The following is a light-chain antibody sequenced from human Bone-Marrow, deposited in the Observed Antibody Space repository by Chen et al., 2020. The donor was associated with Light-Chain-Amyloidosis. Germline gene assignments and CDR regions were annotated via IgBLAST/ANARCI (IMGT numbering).Light chain of an antibody. CDR2: EVT. CDR1: SSDVGGDNH. J-gene: IGLJ1*01. Sequence: QSALPQPASVSGSPGQSITISCTGTSSDVGGDNHVSWYQQHPDKAPKLMIYEVTNRPSWVPDRFSGSKSDNTASLTISGLQTEDEADYFCSSYTITITLVFGSGTRVTVL. V-gene: IGLV2-14*01. CDR3: SSYTITITLV.